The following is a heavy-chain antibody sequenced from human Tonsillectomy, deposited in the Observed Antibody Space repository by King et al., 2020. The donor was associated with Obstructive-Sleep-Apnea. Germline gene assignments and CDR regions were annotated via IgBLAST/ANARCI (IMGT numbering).Heavy chain of an antibody. CDR2: ISGSGGTT. CDR1: GFTFSSYA. D-gene: IGHD1-26*01. J-gene: IGHJ4*02. CDR3: AKDDEGGRYFDY. Sequence: VQLVESGGGLVQPGGSLRLSCAASGFTFSSYAMSWVRQAPWKGLEWVSTISGSGGTTYYGDSVKGRFTISRDNSKYMLYLQMNSLRAEDTAVYYCAKDDEGGRYFDYWGQGTLVTVSS. V-gene: IGHV3-23*04.